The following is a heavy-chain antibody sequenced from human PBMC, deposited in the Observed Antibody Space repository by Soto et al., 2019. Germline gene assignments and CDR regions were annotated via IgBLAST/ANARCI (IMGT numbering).Heavy chain of an antibody. Sequence: PGGSLRLSCAASGFTFSSYWMSWVRQAPGKGLEWVSNIKQGGGEKYYADSVKGRFTISRDNAKNSLYLQMNSLRAEDTAVYYCAKEKLRNDILIRSRPFDYWGQGTLVTVLL. CDR3: AKEKLRNDILIRSRPFDY. CDR2: IKQGGGEK. D-gene: IGHD3-9*01. CDR1: GFTFSSYW. J-gene: IGHJ4*02. V-gene: IGHV3-7*03.